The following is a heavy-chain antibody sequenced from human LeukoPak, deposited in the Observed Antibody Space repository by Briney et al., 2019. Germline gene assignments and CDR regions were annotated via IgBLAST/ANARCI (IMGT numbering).Heavy chain of an antibody. J-gene: IGHJ5*02. CDR3: ARESRWSGWFDP. CDR2: IYYSGST. CDR1: GGSISSSSYY. D-gene: IGHD2-15*01. Sequence: PSETLSLTCTVSGGSISSSSYYWGWIRQPPGKGLEWIGSIYYSGSTYYNPSLKSRVTISVDTSKNQLSLKLSSVTAADTAVYFCARESRWSGWFDPWGQGTLVTVSS. V-gene: IGHV4-39*07.